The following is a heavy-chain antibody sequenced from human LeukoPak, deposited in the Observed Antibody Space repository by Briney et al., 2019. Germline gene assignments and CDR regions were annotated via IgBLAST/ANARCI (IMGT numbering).Heavy chain of an antibody. D-gene: IGHD3-10*01. CDR1: GGSFSGYY. CDR2: INHSGST. Sequence: SETLSLTCTVYGGSFSGYYWSWIRQPPGKGLEWIGEINHSGSTNYDPSLKSRVTISVDTSKNQFSLKLSSVTAADTAVYYCARVLMVRGVADAFDIWGQGTMVTVSS. J-gene: IGHJ3*02. CDR3: ARVLMVRGVADAFDI. V-gene: IGHV4-34*01.